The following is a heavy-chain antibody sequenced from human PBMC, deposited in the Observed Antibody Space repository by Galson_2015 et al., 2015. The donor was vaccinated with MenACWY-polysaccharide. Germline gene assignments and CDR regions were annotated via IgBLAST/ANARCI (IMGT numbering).Heavy chain of an antibody. J-gene: IGHJ6*02. CDR2: ISAYNGNT. Sequence: SVKVSCKASGYTFTSYGISWVRQAPGQGLEWMRWISAYNGNTNYAQKLQGRVTMTTDTSTSTAYMELRSLRSDDTAVYYCARDIARTGAYYYYGMDVWGQGTTVTVSS. V-gene: IGHV1-18*01. CDR3: ARDIARTGAYYYYGMDV. CDR1: GYTFTSYG. D-gene: IGHD1-14*01.